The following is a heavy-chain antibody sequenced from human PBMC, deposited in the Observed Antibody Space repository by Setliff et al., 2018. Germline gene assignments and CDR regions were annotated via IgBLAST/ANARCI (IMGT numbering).Heavy chain of an antibody. V-gene: IGHV1-8*03. CDR3: ARDPASSGYDTYYYYYYGMDV. D-gene: IGHD5-12*01. J-gene: IGHJ6*02. Sequence: GASVKVSCKASGYTFTSYDINWVRQATGQGLEWMGWMNPNSGNTGYAQKFQGRVTITRNTSISTAYMELSSLTSEDTAVYYCARDPASSGYDTYYYYYYGMDVWGQGTTVTVS. CDR1: GYTFTSYD. CDR2: MNPNSGNT.